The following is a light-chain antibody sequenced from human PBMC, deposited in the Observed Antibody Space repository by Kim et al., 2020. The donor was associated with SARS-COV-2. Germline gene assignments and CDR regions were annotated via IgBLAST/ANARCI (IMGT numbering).Light chain of an antibody. CDR3: CSYAGSYTLV. CDR1: SNDIGGYNS. CDR2: DVR. V-gene: IGLV2-11*01. Sequence: GQSVTIPCTGTSNDIGGYNSVSWFQQHPGKAPKLMIYDVRQRPSGVPDRFSGSKSGNTASLTISGLQGEDEAGYYCCSYAGSYTLVFGGGTQLTVL. J-gene: IGLJ3*02.